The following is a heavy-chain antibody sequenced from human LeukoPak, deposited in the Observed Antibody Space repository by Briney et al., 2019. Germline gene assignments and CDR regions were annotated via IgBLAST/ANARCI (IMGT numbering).Heavy chain of an antibody. D-gene: IGHD2-15*01. CDR3: AKASVGHSSGAFCYHFDS. V-gene: IGHV3-23*01. CDR1: GFTFSPYA. CDR2: ICGDNPGT. Sequence: QSGGSLRLSCEASGFTFSPYATSWARQTRGKGLGGGAAICGDNPGTHTASPVRGRFTISRDKSKNTVHLQMTGLRAEDADRYDCAKASVGHSSGAFCYHFDSWGKETLVTVPS. J-gene: IGHJ4*02.